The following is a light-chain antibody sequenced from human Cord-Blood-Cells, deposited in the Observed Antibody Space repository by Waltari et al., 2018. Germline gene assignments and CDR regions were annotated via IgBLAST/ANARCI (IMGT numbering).Light chain of an antibody. CDR2: AAS. Sequence: IQMTQSPSSLSASVGDRVSITCRASQRISTYLNWNQQKPGKAPKLLIYAASSVQRGVPSRFSGSGSGTDFTLTISSLQPEDFATYYCQQSYSTPLTFGGGTKVEIK. V-gene: IGKV1-39*01. J-gene: IGKJ4*01. CDR3: QQSYSTPLT. CDR1: QRISTY.